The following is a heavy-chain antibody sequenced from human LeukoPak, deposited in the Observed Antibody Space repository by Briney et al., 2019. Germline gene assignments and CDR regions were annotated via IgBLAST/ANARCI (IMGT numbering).Heavy chain of an antibody. D-gene: IGHD3-3*01. V-gene: IGHV4-34*01. CDR1: GGSFSGYY. J-gene: IGHJ6*04. CDR2: IYHTGGT. CDR3: ARDDFGVALGGV. Sequence: PSETLSLTCAVYGGSFSGYYWSWIRQSPGKGLEWIGQIYHTGGTNYNPSLKSRVTILLDRSKNQFSLKLSSVTAADTAVYYCARDDFGVALGGVWGMGTTVIVSS.